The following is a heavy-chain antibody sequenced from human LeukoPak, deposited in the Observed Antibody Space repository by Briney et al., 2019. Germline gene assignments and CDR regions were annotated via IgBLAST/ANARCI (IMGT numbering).Heavy chain of an antibody. D-gene: IGHD6-13*01. CDR1: GFTFSNYD. CDR2: IGTAGDT. Sequence: PGGSLRLSCAASGFTFSNYDMHWVRQAAGKGLEWVSGIGTAGDTYYPASVKGRFTISRENAKNSLYLQMNSLSAGDTAVYYCASSPAYSSSWYAIDNWCQGTLVTVSS. CDR3: ASSPAYSSSWYAIDN. V-gene: IGHV3-13*01. J-gene: IGHJ4*02.